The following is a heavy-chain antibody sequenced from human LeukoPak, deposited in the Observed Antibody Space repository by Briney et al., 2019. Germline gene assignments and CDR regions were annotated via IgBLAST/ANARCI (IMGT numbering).Heavy chain of an antibody. V-gene: IGHV4-34*01. J-gene: IGHJ4*02. Sequence: PSETLSLTCAVYGGSFSGYCWSWIRQPPGKGLEWIGEINHSGSTNYNPSHKSRVTISVDTSKNQFSLKLSSVTAADTAVYYCARVSLPGIAVAGTGPRRRSKYYFDYWGQGTLVTVSS. CDR1: GGSFSGYC. CDR3: ARVSLPGIAVAGTGPRRRSKYYFDY. CDR2: INHSGST. D-gene: IGHD6-19*01.